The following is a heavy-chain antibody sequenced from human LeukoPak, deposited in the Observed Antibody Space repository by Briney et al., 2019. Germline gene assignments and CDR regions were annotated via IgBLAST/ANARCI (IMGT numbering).Heavy chain of an antibody. J-gene: IGHJ5*02. D-gene: IGHD2-2*01. CDR1: GDSISSYY. Sequence: ASETLPLTCTVSGDSISSYYWSWIRQPPGKGLEWIGYHSGSANYNPSLKSRVTISVDTSKNQLSLKLTSVTTADTAVYYCARVTWQYQLPEGIWFDPWGQGTLVTVSS. CDR2: HSGSA. V-gene: IGHV4-59*12. CDR3: ARVTWQYQLPEGIWFDP.